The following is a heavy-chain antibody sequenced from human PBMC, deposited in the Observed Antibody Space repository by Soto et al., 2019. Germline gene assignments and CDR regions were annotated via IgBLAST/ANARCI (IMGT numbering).Heavy chain of an antibody. J-gene: IGHJ4*02. CDR2: IRSKANSYAT. CDR1: GFTFSGSA. V-gene: IGHV3-73*01. CDR3: VFGGSGYYYVEDY. D-gene: IGHD3-22*01. Sequence: PGGSLRLSCAASGFTFSGSAMHWVRQASGKGLEWVGRIRSKANSYATAYAASVKGRFTISRDDSKNTAYLQMNSLKTEDTAVYYCVFGGSGYYYVEDYWGQGTLVTVSS.